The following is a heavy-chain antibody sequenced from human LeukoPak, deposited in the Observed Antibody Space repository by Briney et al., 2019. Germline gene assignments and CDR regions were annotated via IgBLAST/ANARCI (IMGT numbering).Heavy chain of an antibody. J-gene: IGHJ6*04. Sequence: GGSLRLSCAASGFTFSTYGMHWVRQAPGVGLEWVAAISNSGEKTFYAESVKGRFTISRDNSKNTLYLQMTSLRVEDTAIFYCAIAGDVWGKETTVTVSS. CDR3: AIAGDV. CDR1: GFTFSTYG. V-gene: IGHV3-23*01. CDR2: ISNSGEKT.